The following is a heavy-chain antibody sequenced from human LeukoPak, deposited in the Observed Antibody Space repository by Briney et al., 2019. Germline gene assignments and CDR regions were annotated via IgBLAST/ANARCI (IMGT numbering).Heavy chain of an antibody. CDR1: GGSFSGYY. Sequence: SETLSLTCAVCGGSFSGYYWSWIRQPPGKGLEWIGEINHSGSTNYNPSLKSRVTISVDTSKNQFSLKLSSVTAADTAVYYCARGGVATNYWGQGTLVTVSS. D-gene: IGHD5-12*01. CDR2: INHSGST. V-gene: IGHV4-34*01. J-gene: IGHJ4*02. CDR3: ARGGVATNY.